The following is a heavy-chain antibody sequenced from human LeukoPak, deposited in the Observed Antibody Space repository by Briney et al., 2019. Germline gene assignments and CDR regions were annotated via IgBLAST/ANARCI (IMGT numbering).Heavy chain of an antibody. CDR1: GFTFNNYA. CDR3: AKDFRRDSSACYTDPYYFDY. CDR2: IGGSGGST. V-gene: IGHV3-23*01. D-gene: IGHD3-22*01. Sequence: GGSLRLSCAASGFTFNNYAMNWVRQAPGKGLEWVSTIGGSGGSTYYADSVKGRFTISRDNSKNTLYLQLNSLRAEDTAVYYCAKDFRRDSSACYTDPYYFDYWGQGTLVTVSS. J-gene: IGHJ4*02.